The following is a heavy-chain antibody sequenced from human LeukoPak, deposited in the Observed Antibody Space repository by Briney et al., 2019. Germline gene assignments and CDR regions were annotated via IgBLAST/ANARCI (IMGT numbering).Heavy chain of an antibody. CDR2: ISGSGGST. V-gene: IGHV3-23*01. CDR1: GFTFSSYA. Sequence: GGSLRLSCAASGFTFSSYAMSWVRQAPGKGLEWVSAISGSGGSTYYADSVKGRFTISRDNSKNTVYLQMNSLRAEDTAVYYCAKDRSSWYYPFDSWGPGTLVTVSS. D-gene: IGHD3-3*01. J-gene: IGHJ4*02. CDR3: AKDRSSWYYPFDS.